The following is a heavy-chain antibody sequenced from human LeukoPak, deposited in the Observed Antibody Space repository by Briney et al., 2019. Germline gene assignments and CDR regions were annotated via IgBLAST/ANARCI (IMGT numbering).Heavy chain of an antibody. V-gene: IGHV1-46*01. CDR2: LNPNGGRT. D-gene: IGHD3-10*01. Sequence: GAWVKVSCKASGYTFTSYYMHGVRQAPGQGREWMGTLNPNGGRTSYAQEFQGRVTIPADESTSTAYTEQSSLRSEDTAVYYCARFYYGSGSYYAFDYWGQGTLVTVSS. CDR3: ARFYYGSGSYYAFDY. J-gene: IGHJ4*02. CDR1: GYTFTSYY.